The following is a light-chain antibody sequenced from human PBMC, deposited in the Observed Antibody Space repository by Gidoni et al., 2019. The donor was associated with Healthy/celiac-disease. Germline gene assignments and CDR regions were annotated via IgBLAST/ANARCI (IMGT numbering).Light chain of an antibody. CDR1: QAISNY. CDR3: QQYDNLPLT. Sequence: DIQMTQSPSSLSASVGDRVTITCQASQAISNYLNWYQQKPGKAPHLLIYDSSNLETGVPSRFSGSGSATDFTFTISSLQPEDIATYYCQQYDNLPLTFGGGTKVEIK. CDR2: DSS. J-gene: IGKJ4*01. V-gene: IGKV1-33*01.